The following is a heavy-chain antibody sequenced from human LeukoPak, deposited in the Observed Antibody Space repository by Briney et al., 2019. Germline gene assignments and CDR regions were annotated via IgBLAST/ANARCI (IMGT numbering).Heavy chain of an antibody. CDR1: GFTFSSYA. Sequence: GGSLRLSCAASGFTFSSYAMSWVRQAPGKGLEWVAIISYDGSDEHYADFVKGRFTISRDNAKNTLYLQMDSLRAEDTAVYYCARDFSTCSGGSCYSGGLDYWGQGTLVTVSS. V-gene: IGHV3-30-3*01. CDR3: ARDFSTCSGGSCYSGGLDY. D-gene: IGHD2-15*01. CDR2: ISYDGSDE. J-gene: IGHJ4*02.